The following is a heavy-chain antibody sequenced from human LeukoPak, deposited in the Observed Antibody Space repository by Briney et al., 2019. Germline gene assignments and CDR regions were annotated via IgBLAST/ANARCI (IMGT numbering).Heavy chain of an antibody. V-gene: IGHV3-23*01. Sequence: PGGSLRLSCAASGFTFSSYAMSWVRQAPGKGLEWVSAISGSGGSTYYADSVKGRFTISRDNSKNTLYLQMNSLRAEDTAVYYCAKAMTTVTTGAYYFDYWGQGTLVTVSS. D-gene: IGHD4-17*01. J-gene: IGHJ4*02. CDR2: ISGSGGST. CDR1: GFTFSSYA. CDR3: AKAMTTVTTGAYYFDY.